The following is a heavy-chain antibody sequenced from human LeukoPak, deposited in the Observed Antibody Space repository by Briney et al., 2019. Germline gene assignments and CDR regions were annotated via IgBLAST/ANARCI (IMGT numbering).Heavy chain of an antibody. CDR2: IYHSGST. J-gene: IGHJ5*02. CDR1: GGSISSDGYC. D-gene: IGHD3-3*01. V-gene: IGHV4-30-2*01. Sequence: SSQTLSLTCTVSGGSISSDGYCWSWIRQPPGKGLEWIGHIYHSGSTYYNPSLKSRVTISVDTSKNQFSLKLSSVTAADTAVYYCARHESHTFRITIFGVVTSEGWFDPWGQGTLVTVSS. CDR3: ARHESHTFRITIFGVVTSEGWFDP.